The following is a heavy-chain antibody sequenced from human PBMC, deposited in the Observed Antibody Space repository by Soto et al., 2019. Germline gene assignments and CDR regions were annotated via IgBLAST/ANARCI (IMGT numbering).Heavy chain of an antibody. CDR2: ISGSGGST. V-gene: IGHV3-23*01. D-gene: IGHD6-13*01. J-gene: IGHJ6*02. CDR3: AKREVFQQQLDPYYCYGMDV. Sequence: PGGSLRLSCAASGFTFSSYAMSWVRQAPGKGLEWVSAISGSGGSTYYADSVKGRFTISRDNSKNTLYLQMNSLRAEDTAVYYCAKREVFQQQLDPYYCYGMDVWGQGTTVTVSS. CDR1: GFTFSSYA.